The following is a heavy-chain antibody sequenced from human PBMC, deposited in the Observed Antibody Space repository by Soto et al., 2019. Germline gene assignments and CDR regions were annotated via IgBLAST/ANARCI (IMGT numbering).Heavy chain of an antibody. CDR3: AREDDGGDRDYYGLDV. Sequence: QVQLQQSGPGLVEPSQTLSLTCAVSGGSISSEYFHWTWIRQSPGKGLEWIGYIHYTGSIMYNPSFKSRLTMAVDTTKNQFSLQLTAVTAADTAVYCCAREDDGGDRDYYGLDVWGQGTTVTVSS. CDR1: GGSISSEYFH. J-gene: IGHJ6*02. V-gene: IGHV4-30-4*08. CDR2: IHYTGSI. D-gene: IGHD2-21*02.